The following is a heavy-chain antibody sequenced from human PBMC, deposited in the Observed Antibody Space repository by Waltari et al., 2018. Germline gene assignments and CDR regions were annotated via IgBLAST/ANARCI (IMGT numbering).Heavy chain of an antibody. J-gene: IGHJ4*02. Sequence: QVQLQESGPGLVKPSETLSLTCTVSGGSISSYYWSWIRQPPGKGLEWIGYIYYSGSTNYNPSLKSRVTISVDTSKNQFSLKLSSVTAADTAVYYCARSFGRKAYGYFDYWGQGTLVTVSS. V-gene: IGHV4-59*01. D-gene: IGHD3-10*01. CDR1: GGSISSYY. CDR3: ARSFGRKAYGYFDY. CDR2: IYYSGST.